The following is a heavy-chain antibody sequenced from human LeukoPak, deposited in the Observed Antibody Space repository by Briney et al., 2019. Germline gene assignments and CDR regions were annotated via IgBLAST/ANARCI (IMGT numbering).Heavy chain of an antibody. CDR3: AKGPKTADPLEEYFQH. CDR2: ISGRGDGT. CDR1: GFTFSTYA. Sequence: PGGSLRLSCAASGFTFSTYAMSWVRQAPGKGLEWVSLISGRGDGTYYAESVKGRFTISRDNSKNTVYLHMNSLRDDDAAINYCAKGPKTADPLEEYFQHWGQGSLVTVSS. J-gene: IGHJ1*01. D-gene: IGHD1-1*01. V-gene: IGHV3-23*01.